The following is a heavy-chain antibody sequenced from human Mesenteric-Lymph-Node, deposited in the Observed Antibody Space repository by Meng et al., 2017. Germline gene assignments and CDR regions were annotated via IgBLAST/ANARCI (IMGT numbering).Heavy chain of an antibody. CDR2: ISYDGSNK. CDR1: GFTFSSYA. Sequence: GESLKISCAASGFTFSSYAMHWVRQAPGKGLEWVAVISYDGSNKYYADSVKGRFTISRDNSKNTLYLQMNSLRAEDTAVYYCARDRGSGSSSVAHYYYYGMDVWGQGTTVTVSS. CDR3: ARDRGSGSSSVAHYYYYGMDV. J-gene: IGHJ6*02. D-gene: IGHD3-10*01. V-gene: IGHV3-30*04.